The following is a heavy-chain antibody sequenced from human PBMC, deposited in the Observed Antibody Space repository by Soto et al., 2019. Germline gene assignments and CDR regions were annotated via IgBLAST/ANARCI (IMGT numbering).Heavy chain of an antibody. CDR1: GFSLSTSGMC. Sequence: SGPTLVNPTQTLTLTCTFSGFSLSTSGMCVSWIRQPPGKALEWLALIDWDDDKYYSTSLKTRLTISKDTSKNQVVLTMTNMDPVDTATYYCARSWDYYDSSGYYQKYNWFDPWGQGTLVTVSS. J-gene: IGHJ5*02. CDR3: ARSWDYYDSSGYYQKYNWFDP. CDR2: IDWDDDK. D-gene: IGHD3-22*01. V-gene: IGHV2-70*01.